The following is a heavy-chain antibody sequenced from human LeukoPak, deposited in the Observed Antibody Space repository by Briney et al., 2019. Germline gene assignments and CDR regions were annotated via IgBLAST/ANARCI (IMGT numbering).Heavy chain of an antibody. D-gene: IGHD2-2*01. CDR2: IYSGGST. V-gene: IGHV3-66*02. Sequence: GGSLRLSCAASGFTVSSNYMSWVRQAPGKGLEWVSVIYSGGSTYYADSVKGRFTISRDNSKNTLYLQMNSLRAEDTAVYYCARWGLGTSLDYWGRGTLVTVSS. CDR1: GFTVSSNY. J-gene: IGHJ4*02. CDR3: ARWGLGTSLDY.